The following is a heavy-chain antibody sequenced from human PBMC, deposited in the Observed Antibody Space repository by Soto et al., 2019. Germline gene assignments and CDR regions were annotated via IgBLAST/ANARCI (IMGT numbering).Heavy chain of an antibody. Sequence: QITLKESGPTLVKPTQTLTLTCTFSGFSLSTSGVGVGWIRQPPGKALEWLALIYWDDDKRYSPSLKSRLTHTKDTSKNPVVLTMTNMDPVDTAPYYCAHNEYSSRWSPMDVWGQGTTVTVSS. CDR1: GFSLSTSGVG. V-gene: IGHV2-5*02. J-gene: IGHJ6*02. D-gene: IGHD6-13*01. CDR3: AHNEYSSRWSPMDV. CDR2: IYWDDDK.